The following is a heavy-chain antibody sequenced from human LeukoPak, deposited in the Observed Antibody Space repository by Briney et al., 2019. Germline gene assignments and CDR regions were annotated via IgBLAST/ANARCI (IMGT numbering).Heavy chain of an antibody. J-gene: IGHJ4*02. CDR2: IYYSGTT. CDR3: ARSYDRGNYFDF. D-gene: IGHD3-3*01. V-gene: IGHV4-59*12. CDR1: GGSISSYY. Sequence: SETLSLTCTVSGGSISSYYWSWIRQPPGEGLEWIGYIYYSGTTNYNPSLKSRVTMSVDTSKHQFSLNLNSVTAADTAVYYCARSYDRGNYFDFWGQGTLVTVSS.